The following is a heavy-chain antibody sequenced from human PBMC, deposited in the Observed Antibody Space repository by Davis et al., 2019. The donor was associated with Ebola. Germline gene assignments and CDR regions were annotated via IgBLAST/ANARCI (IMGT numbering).Heavy chain of an antibody. V-gene: IGHV3-53*05. Sequence: GGSLRLSCVASGFTFNVFSMSWVRQAPGKGPEWVSVIYTGGSTDYSDSVKGRFTISIDDSANKMYLQMTNLRLEDTALYYCVRPYNYAWFDPWGQGTLVTVSS. J-gene: IGHJ5*02. D-gene: IGHD5-24*01. CDR2: IYTGGST. CDR1: GFTFNVFS. CDR3: VRPYNYAWFDP.